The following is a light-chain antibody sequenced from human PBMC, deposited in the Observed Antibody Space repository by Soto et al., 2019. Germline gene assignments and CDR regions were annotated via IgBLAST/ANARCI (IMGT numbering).Light chain of an antibody. J-gene: IGKJ1*01. CDR1: QSISRW. CDR3: QHYRT. Sequence: DIQMTQSPSTLSASVGDRVTITCRASQSISRWLAWYQKKPGKAPKILIYEASIFESGVTSRFSGSGSGSEFTLTISSLQPDDWANAYCQHYRTFGQRTKVEI. CDR2: EAS. V-gene: IGKV1-5*01.